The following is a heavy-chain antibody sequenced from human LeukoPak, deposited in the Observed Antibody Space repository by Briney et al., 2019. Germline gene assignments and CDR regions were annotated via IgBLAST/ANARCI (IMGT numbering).Heavy chain of an antibody. Sequence: SETLSLTCNVSGGSISSSTYYWGWIRQPPGKGLEWIGSIYNSGSTYYNPSLKSRVTIAVDTSKNQFSLKLRSVTAADTAAYYCVVLFRRGSGSYYIDYWGQGTLVTVSS. CDR3: VVLFRRGSGSYYIDY. D-gene: IGHD3-10*01. CDR2: IYNSGST. V-gene: IGHV4-39*01. CDR1: GGSISSSTYY. J-gene: IGHJ4*02.